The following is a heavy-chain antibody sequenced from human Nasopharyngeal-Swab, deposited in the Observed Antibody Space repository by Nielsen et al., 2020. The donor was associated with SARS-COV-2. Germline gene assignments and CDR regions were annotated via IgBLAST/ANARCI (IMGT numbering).Heavy chain of an antibody. CDR1: GFTFDDYA. J-gene: IGHJ3*02. Sequence: GGSLRLSCAASGFTFDDYAMHWVRQARGTGLEWVSGISWNSGSIGYADSVKGRFTISRDNAKNSLYLQMNSLRAEDTALYYCAKEAPPYPRGAFDIWGQGTMVTVSS. CDR2: ISWNSGSI. V-gene: IGHV3-9*01. CDR3: AKEAPPYPRGAFDI.